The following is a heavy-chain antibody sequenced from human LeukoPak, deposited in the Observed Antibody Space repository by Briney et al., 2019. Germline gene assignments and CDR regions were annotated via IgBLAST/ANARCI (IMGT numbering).Heavy chain of an antibody. D-gene: IGHD3-9*01. V-gene: IGHV4-30-4*08. Sequence: RSSETLSLTCTVSGGSISSGDYYRSWIRQPPGKGLEWIGYIYYSGSTYYNPSLKSRVTISVDTSKNQFSLKLSSVAAADTAVYYCARDQTGFDYWGQGTLVTVSS. J-gene: IGHJ4*02. CDR3: ARDQTGFDY. CDR1: GGSISSGDYY. CDR2: IYYSGST.